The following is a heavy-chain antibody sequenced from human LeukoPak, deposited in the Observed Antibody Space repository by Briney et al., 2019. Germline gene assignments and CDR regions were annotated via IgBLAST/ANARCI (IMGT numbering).Heavy chain of an antibody. CDR3: AKATSGSYFRYYFDY. Sequence: GGSLRLACAASGFTFSSYAMSWVRQAPGKGLEWVSAISGSGGSTYYADSVKGRFTISRDNSKNTLYLQMSSLRAEDTAVYYCAKATSGSYFRYYFDYWGQGTLVTVSS. D-gene: IGHD1-26*01. J-gene: IGHJ4*02. CDR2: ISGSGGST. CDR1: GFTFSSYA. V-gene: IGHV3-23*01.